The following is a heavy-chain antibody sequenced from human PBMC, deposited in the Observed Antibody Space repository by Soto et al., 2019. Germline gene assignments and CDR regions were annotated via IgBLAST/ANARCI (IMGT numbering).Heavy chain of an antibody. Sequence: EVPLLESGGGLVEPGGSLRLSCAASGFTFRSYALTWVRQAPGKGLEWVSYTGGGGVSTYYADSVKGRFTSSRDDSKNTLYLQMNSLRAEDTALYYCAKIVGGGSHHDAFDIWGQWTMVTVSS. CDR2: TGGGGVST. J-gene: IGHJ3*02. CDR3: AKIVGGGSHHDAFDI. CDR1: GFTFRSYA. V-gene: IGHV3-23*01. D-gene: IGHD2-15*01.